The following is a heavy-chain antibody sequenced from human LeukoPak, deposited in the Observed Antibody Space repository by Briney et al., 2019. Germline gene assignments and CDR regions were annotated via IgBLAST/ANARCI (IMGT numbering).Heavy chain of an antibody. D-gene: IGHD5-18*01. J-gene: IGHJ4*02. V-gene: IGHV3-9*03. Sequence: SGGSLRLSCAASGFTFDDYAMHWVRQAPGKGLEWVSSISWNSGSIGYADSVKGRFTISRDNANNSLYLQMNSLRAEDMALYYCTIGYTYGQFDYWGQGTLVTVSS. CDR3: TIGYTYGQFDY. CDR1: GFTFDDYA. CDR2: ISWNSGSI.